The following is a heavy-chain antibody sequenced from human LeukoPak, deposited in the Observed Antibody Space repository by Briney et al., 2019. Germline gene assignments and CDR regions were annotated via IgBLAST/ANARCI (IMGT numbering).Heavy chain of an antibody. D-gene: IGHD3-16*01. CDR1: GYTFTSHY. J-gene: IGHJ5*02. Sequence: ASVKVSCKASGYTFTSHYMHWVRQAPGQGLEWMGIISLRDGNTNYVPKFQGRVTMTRDTSTSTFYMELSSLRSEDTAVYYCAREGGDLGYFDPWGQGTLVTVSS. CDR3: AREGGDLGYFDP. CDR2: ISLRDGNT. V-gene: IGHV1-46*01.